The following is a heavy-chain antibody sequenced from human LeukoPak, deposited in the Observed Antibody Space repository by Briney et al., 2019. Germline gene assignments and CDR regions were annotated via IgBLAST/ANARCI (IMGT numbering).Heavy chain of an antibody. CDR1: GFTFSSYA. J-gene: IGHJ3*02. V-gene: IGHV3-23*01. CDR2: ISGSGGST. D-gene: IGHD6-19*01. CDR3: AKGEGSGWSGDAFDI. Sequence: GGSLRLFCAASGFTFSSYAMSWVRQAPGKGLEWVSAISGSGGSTYYADSVKGRFTISRDNSKNTLYLQMNSLRAEDTAVYYCAKGEGSGWSGDAFDIWGQGTMVTVSS.